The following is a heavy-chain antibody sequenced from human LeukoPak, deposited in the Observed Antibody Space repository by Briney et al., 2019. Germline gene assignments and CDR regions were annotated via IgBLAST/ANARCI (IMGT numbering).Heavy chain of an antibody. D-gene: IGHD1-26*01. V-gene: IGHV3-23*01. Sequence: AGSLSLACAASAFTFSIHAMSCVRQAPEKWLGWVSAIRGSGGSTYYADSMKGRFTISRDNATNSLYLQMNSQRAEDTAMNYCARVRIWVGATRGALDYWGQGTLVTVSS. CDR3: ARVRIWVGATRGALDY. CDR2: IRGSGGST. J-gene: IGHJ4*02. CDR1: AFTFSIHA.